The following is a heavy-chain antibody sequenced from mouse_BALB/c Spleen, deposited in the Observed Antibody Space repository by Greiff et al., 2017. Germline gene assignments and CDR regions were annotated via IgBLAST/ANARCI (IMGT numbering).Heavy chain of an antibody. CDR1: GFNIKDTY. J-gene: IGHJ4*01. D-gene: IGHD2-1*01. Sequence: VQLQQSGAELVKPGASVKLSCTASGFNIKDTYMHWVKQRPEQGLEWIGRIDPANGNTKYDPKFQGKATITADTSSNTAYLQLSSLTSEDTAVYYCASPGNSYAMDYWGQGTSVTVSS. V-gene: IGHV14-3*02. CDR3: ASPGNSYAMDY. CDR2: IDPANGNT.